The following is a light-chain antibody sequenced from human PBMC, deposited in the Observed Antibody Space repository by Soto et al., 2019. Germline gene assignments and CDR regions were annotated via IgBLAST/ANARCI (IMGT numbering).Light chain of an antibody. CDR3: QQYNSYSPLS. CDR2: DAS. Sequence: DIPITQSPSAVSASVGDRVTITCRASQSISSWLAWYQQKPGKAPKLLIYDASSLESGVPSRFSGSGSGTEFTLTISSLQPDDFATYYCQQYNSYSPLSFGGGTKVDIK. CDR1: QSISSW. J-gene: IGKJ4*01. V-gene: IGKV1-5*01.